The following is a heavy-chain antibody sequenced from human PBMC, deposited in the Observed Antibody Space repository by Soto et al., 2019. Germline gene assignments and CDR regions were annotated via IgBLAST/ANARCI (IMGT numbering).Heavy chain of an antibody. CDR1: GGSFSGYY. Sequence: SETLSLTCAVYGGSFSGYYWSWIRQPPGKGLEWIGEINHSGSTNYNPSLKSRVTISVDTSKNQFSLKLSSVTAADTAVYYCARGPIVSYCSSTSCYKPNYYYYMDVWGKGTTVTVSS. J-gene: IGHJ6*03. CDR2: INHSGST. V-gene: IGHV4-34*01. CDR3: ARGPIVSYCSSTSCYKPNYYYYMDV. D-gene: IGHD2-2*02.